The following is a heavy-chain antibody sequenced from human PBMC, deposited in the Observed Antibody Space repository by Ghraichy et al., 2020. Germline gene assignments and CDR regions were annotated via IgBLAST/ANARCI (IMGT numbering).Heavy chain of an antibody. CDR1: GYTFTAHY. J-gene: IGHJ6*02. V-gene: IGHV1-2*02. D-gene: IGHD3-10*01. Sequence: ESLNISCNGSGYTFTAHYLHWVRQAPGQALEWVGWMNPDGGSTNFAPKFEGRVTMTRDTSVSTAYLELRRLTSDDTAVYYCARGSGTYYDFYGMDVWGQGTTVTVAS. CDR3: ARGSGTYYDFYGMDV. CDR2: MNPDGGST.